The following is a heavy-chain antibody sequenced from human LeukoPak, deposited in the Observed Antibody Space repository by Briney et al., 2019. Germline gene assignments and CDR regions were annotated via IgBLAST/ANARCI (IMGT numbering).Heavy chain of an antibody. D-gene: IGHD5-18*01. V-gene: IGHV4-59*08. CDR2: IYYSGST. CDR1: GGSISSYY. CDR3: ASSSAMVTYFSYY. J-gene: IGHJ4*02. Sequence: PSETLSPTCTVSGGSISSYYWSWIRQPPGEGLEWIGFIYYSGSTNQNPSLKSRVTMSVDTSKNQFFLRLSSVTAADTAVYYCASSSAMVTYFSYYWDRGTLVTVSS.